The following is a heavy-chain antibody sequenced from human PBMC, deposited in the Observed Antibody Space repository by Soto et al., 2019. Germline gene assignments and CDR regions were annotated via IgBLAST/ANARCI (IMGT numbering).Heavy chain of an antibody. CDR1: GYTFTGYY. CDR2: INPNSGGT. J-gene: IGHJ4*02. CDR3: ARTDGIGSSSVRIDY. D-gene: IGHD6-6*01. Sequence: VASVKVSCKASGYTFTGYYMHWVRQAPGQGLEWMGWINPNSGGTNYAQKFQGRVTMTRDTSISTAYMELSRLRSDDTAVYYCARTDGIGSSSVRIDYWGQGTLVTVSS. V-gene: IGHV1-2*02.